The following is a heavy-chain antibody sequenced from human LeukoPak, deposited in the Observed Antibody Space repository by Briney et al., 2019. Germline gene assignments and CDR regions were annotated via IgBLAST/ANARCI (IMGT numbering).Heavy chain of an antibody. J-gene: IGHJ4*02. CDR1: GDSLSIGNYY. V-gene: IGHV4-61*02. CDR2: IYTSGST. Sequence: PSETLSLTCTVSGDSLSIGNYYWTWIRQPAGKGLEWIGRIYTSGSTNYHPSLTSRVTISVDTSKNQSSLKLSSVTAADTAVYYCATLGYSYGTDYWGQGTLVTVSS. D-gene: IGHD5-18*01. CDR3: ATLGYSYGTDY.